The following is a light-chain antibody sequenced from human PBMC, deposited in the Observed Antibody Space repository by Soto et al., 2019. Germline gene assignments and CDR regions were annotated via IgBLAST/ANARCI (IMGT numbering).Light chain of an antibody. CDR3: AAWDDSLNAVV. V-gene: IGLV1-44*01. CDR2: SNN. CDR1: SSNVGRNT. Sequence: QSVLTQPPSASGTPGQRVTISCSGSSSNVGRNTVNWYQQLPGTAPKLLIYSNNQRPSGVPDRFSGSKSGTSASLAISGLQSEDEADSYCAAWDDSLNAVVFGGGTQLTVL. J-gene: IGLJ2*01.